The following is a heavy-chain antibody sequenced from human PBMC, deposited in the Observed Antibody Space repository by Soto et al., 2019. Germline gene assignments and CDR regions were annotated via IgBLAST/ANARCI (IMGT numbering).Heavy chain of an antibody. CDR1: GGFVSSGSYY. CDR2: MSHSGGT. J-gene: IGHJ3*02. V-gene: IGHV4-61*01. Sequence: SETLSLTCAVYGGFVSSGSYYWSWIRQPPGKGLEWIGEMSHSGGTHFNPSLTSRVTISVDTSKNQFSLKMSSVTAADTALYYCARVERGTATTVVDAFDIWGPGTMVTVSS. D-gene: IGHD1-1*01. CDR3: ARVERGTATTVVDAFDI.